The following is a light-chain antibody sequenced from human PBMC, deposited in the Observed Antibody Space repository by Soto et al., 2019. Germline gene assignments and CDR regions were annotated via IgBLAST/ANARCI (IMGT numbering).Light chain of an antibody. Sequence: QSALTQPASVSGSPGQSITISCTGTSSDVGGYNYVSWYQQHPGKAPKLMIYDVSNRPSGVSNRFSGSKSGNTASLTISERQAEDEADYYCSSYTSSSTWVFGGGTKLTVL. J-gene: IGLJ3*02. CDR3: SSYTSSSTWV. V-gene: IGLV2-14*01. CDR2: DVS. CDR1: SSDVGGYNY.